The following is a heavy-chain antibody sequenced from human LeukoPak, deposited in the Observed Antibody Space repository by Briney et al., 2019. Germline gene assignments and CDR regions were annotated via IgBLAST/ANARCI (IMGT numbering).Heavy chain of an antibody. CDR2: IYHSGNT. D-gene: IGHD3-22*01. Sequence: SETPSLTCAVSGYSISSGYYWGWIRQPPGKGLEWIGSIYHSGNTYYNPSLKSRVTMLVDTSKNQFSLKLSSVTAADTAVYYCAESPRYYDSSGYCPAGFQHWGQGTLVTVSS. CDR3: AESPRYYDSSGYCPAGFQH. CDR1: GYSISSGYY. V-gene: IGHV4-38-2*01. J-gene: IGHJ1*01.